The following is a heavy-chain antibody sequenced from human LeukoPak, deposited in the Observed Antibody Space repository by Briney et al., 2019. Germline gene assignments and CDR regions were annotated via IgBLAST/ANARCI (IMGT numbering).Heavy chain of an antibody. CDR1: GGSISSSSYY. CDR2: MYYSGST. J-gene: IGHJ4*02. Sequence: SETLSLTCTVSGGSISSSSYYWGWIRQPPGKGLEWIGSMYYSGSTYYNPSLKSRVTISVDTSKNQFSLKLSSVTAADTAVYYCARFSDDFVLMPYDCWGQGTLVTVSS. D-gene: IGHD2-8*01. CDR3: ARFSDDFVLMPYDC. V-gene: IGHV4-39*01.